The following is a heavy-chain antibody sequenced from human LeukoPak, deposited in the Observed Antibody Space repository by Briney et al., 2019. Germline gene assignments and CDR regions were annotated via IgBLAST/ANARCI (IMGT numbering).Heavy chain of an antibody. CDR3: AGTYYYGSGSYYDYYYGMDV. J-gene: IGHJ6*04. CDR1: GGSISSYY. CDR2: IYTSGST. D-gene: IGHD3-10*01. V-gene: IGHV4-4*07. Sequence: SETLSLTCTVSGGSISSYYWSWIRQPAGKGLEWIGRIYTSGSTNYNPSLKSRVTISVDTSKNQFSLKLSSVTAADTAVYYCAGTYYYGSGSYYDYYYGMDVWGKGTTVTVSS.